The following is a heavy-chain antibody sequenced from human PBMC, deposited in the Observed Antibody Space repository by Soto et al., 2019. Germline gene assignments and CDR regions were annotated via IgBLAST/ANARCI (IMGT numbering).Heavy chain of an antibody. CDR3: ATNMCSGGSCYHSGASGAFDI. CDR1: GYTFTSYY. J-gene: IGHJ3*02. CDR2: INPSGGST. Sequence: ASVKVSCKASGYTFTSYYMHWVRQAPAQGLEWMGIINPSGGSTSYGQKFQGRVTMTRDTSTNTVYMELSSLRSEDTAVYYCATNMCSGGSCYHSGASGAFDIWGQGTMVTVSS. D-gene: IGHD2-15*01. V-gene: IGHV1-46*03.